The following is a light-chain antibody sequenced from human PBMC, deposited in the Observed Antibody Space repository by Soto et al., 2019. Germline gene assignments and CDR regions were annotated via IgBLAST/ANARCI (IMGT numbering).Light chain of an antibody. CDR2: GAS. CDR3: QQYHNSPRT. J-gene: IGKJ3*01. V-gene: IGKV3-15*01. CDR1: QSVSSH. Sequence: EVIMTQSPTTLSVSPGAKVTLSCRASQSVSSHLAWYQQRPGQPPRLVISGASSRATGLPARFSAGGAGTEGITPISSLQSEDSADYFYQQYHNSPRTFAHATKVEFK.